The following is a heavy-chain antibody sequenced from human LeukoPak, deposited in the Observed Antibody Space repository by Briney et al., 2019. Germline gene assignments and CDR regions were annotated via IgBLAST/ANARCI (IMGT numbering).Heavy chain of an antibody. CDR1: GGSFSGYY. Sequence: PSETLSLTCAVYGGSFSGYYWSWIRQPPGKGLEWIGYIYYIGATNYNPSLKSRVTISGDTSKNQFSLKLSSVTAADTAIYYCARESRGSTWPRWFDPWGPGTLVTVSS. V-gene: IGHV4-59*01. J-gene: IGHJ5*02. CDR2: IYYIGAT. CDR3: ARESRGSTWPRWFDP. D-gene: IGHD2-2*01.